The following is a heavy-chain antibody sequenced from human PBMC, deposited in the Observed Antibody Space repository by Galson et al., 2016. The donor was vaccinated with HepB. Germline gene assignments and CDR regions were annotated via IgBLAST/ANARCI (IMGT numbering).Heavy chain of an antibody. D-gene: IGHD2-21*02. Sequence: QSGAEVKKPGEPLKISCKGSGYTFTRHWIAWVRQMPGKGLEWMGIIYPGDSETRYSPSFEGQVTISADKSISTAYLQWSGLQASDTAMFYCARHSSSGYCGGDCSKKTWFDVWGQGALVTVSS. CDR3: ARHSSSGYCGGDCSKKTWFDV. CDR2: IYPGDSET. V-gene: IGHV5-51*01. CDR1: GYTFTRHW. J-gene: IGHJ5*02.